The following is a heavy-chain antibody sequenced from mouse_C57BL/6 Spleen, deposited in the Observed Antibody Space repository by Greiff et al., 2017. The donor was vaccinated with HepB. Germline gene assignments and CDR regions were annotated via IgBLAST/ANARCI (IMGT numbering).Heavy chain of an antibody. J-gene: IGHJ3*01. Sequence: VQLQQSGPELVKPGASVKISCKASGYTFTDYYMNWVKQSHGKSLEWIGDINPNNGGTSYNQKFKGKATLTVDKSSSTAYMELRSLTSEDSAVYYCARGDSNWGQGTLVTVSA. V-gene: IGHV1-26*01. CDR3: ARGDSN. D-gene: IGHD2-5*01. CDR2: INPNNGGT. CDR1: GYTFTDYY.